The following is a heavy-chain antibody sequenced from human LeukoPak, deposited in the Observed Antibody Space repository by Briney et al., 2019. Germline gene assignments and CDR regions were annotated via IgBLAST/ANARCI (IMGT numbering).Heavy chain of an antibody. CDR1: GSTFSSYG. CDR2: IRYDGSNK. D-gene: IGHD4-17*01. V-gene: IGHV3-30*02. Sequence: GGSLRLSCAASGSTFSSYGMHWVRQAPGKGLEWVAFIRYDGSNKYYADSVKGRFTISRDNSKNTLYLQMNSLRAEDTAVYYCAKAASYGVQPYYFDYWGQGTLVTVSS. J-gene: IGHJ4*02. CDR3: AKAASYGVQPYYFDY.